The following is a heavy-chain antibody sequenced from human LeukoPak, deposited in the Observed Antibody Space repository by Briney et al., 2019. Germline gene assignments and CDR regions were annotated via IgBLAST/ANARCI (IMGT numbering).Heavy chain of an antibody. CDR1: GDSSSNSIYY. D-gene: IGHD6-19*01. Sequence: SETLSLTCTVSGDSSSNSIYYWGWIRQPPGRGLDWIGSIDYSGSTYYNPSLKSRATTSIDMSKNQFSLKLNSVTAADTAVYYCAREYTLYRSGWFLDYWGQGTVVTVSS. CDR2: IDYSGST. CDR3: AREYTLYRSGWFLDY. V-gene: IGHV4-39*07. J-gene: IGHJ4*02.